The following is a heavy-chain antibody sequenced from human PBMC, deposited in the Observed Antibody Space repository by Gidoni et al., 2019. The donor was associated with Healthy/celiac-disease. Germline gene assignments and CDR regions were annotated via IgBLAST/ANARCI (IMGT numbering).Heavy chain of an antibody. D-gene: IGHD3-3*01. J-gene: IGHJ5*02. V-gene: IGHV4-30-4*01. CDR2: IYYSGST. CDR1: GGSISSGDYY. CDR3: ASSLRFLEWPSRGWFDP. Sequence: QVQLQESGPGLVKPSQTLSLTCTVSGGSISSGDYYWSWIRQPPGKGLEWIGYIYYSGSTYYNPSLKSRVTISVDTSKNQFSLKLSSVTAADTAVYYCASSLRFLEWPSRGWFDPWGQGTLVTVSS.